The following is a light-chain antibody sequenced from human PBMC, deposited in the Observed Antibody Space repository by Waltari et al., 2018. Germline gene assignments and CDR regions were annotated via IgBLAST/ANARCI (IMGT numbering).Light chain of an antibody. CDR3: QQRSNWTPHT. J-gene: IGKJ2*01. V-gene: IGKV3-11*01. Sequence: EIVLTQSPATLSLSPGDTATLSCRASQSVGSYLAWYQQKPGQPPRLLIYDAPNRATGVPARFRGSGSGTEFTLTISSLEAEDFAVYYCQQRSNWTPHTFGQGARLEIK. CDR2: DAP. CDR1: QSVGSY.